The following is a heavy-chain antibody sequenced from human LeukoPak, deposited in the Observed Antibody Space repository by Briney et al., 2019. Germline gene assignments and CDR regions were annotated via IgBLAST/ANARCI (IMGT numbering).Heavy chain of an antibody. V-gene: IGHV3-72*01. CDR2: IRNKARSYTP. D-gene: IGHD6-13*01. CDR1: GFTFSDHQ. J-gene: IGHJ4*02. CDR3: ARQKGGFRAAAGGRGPTDY. Sequence: HAGGSLRLSCAASGFTFSDHQMDWVRQAPGKGLEWVGRIRNKARSYTPEYAASVKGRFTISRDDSKNSLYLQMNSLRPEDTAVYYCARQKGGFRAAAGGRGPTDYWGQGTLVTVSS.